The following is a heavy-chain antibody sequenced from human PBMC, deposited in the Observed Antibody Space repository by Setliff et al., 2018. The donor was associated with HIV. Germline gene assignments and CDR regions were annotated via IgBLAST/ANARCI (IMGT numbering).Heavy chain of an antibody. Sequence: PGGSLRLSCAASGFAFDNYCMTWVRQAPGKGLEWVSAIGGSTGSTYYADSVKGRFTISTDNSKNTLYLQMNSLRVDDTAVYYCARGRVLEWLLNHWGQGTRVTVSS. CDR1: GFAFDNYC. D-gene: IGHD3-3*01. CDR3: ARGRVLEWLLNH. J-gene: IGHJ4*02. CDR2: IGGSTGST. V-gene: IGHV3-23*01.